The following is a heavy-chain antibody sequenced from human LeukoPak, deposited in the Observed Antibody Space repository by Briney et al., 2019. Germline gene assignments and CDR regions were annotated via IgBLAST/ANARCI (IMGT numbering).Heavy chain of an antibody. J-gene: IGHJ4*02. V-gene: IGHV4-30-2*01. Sequence: SQTLSLTCTVSGGSISSGGFYWSWIRQPPGKGLEWIGYIYHTGSAYYNPSLKRRVTISVDRSNNQFSLKLSSVTAADRAVYYCARAPDILGERSGFDYWGQGTLVTVYS. CDR2: IYHTGSA. CDR3: ARAPDILGERSGFDY. D-gene: IGHD3-9*01. CDR1: GGSISSGGFY.